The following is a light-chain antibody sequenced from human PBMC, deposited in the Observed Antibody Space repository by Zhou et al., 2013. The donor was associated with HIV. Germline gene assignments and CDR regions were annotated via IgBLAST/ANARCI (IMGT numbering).Light chain of an antibody. J-gene: IGKJ5*01. CDR3: QQYGSSPIT. CDR1: QSISDW. CDR2: KAS. Sequence: DTRLTQSPSTLSASVGDRVTITCRASQSISDWLAWYQQKPGKAPKLLIYKASTLVSGVPSRFSGSGSGTDFTLTISRLEPEDFAVYYCQQYGSSPITFGQGTRLEIK. V-gene: IGKV1-5*03.